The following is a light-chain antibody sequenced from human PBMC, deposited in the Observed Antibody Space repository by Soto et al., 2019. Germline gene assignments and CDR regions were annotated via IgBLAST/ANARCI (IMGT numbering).Light chain of an antibody. Sequence: EIVMTQSPATLSVSPGERATLSCRAGQSVSSNLAWYQQKPGQAPRLLIYGASTRATGIPARFSGSGSGTEFTLTISSLQSEDFAVYYCQQYNNWPPLTFGGGTKVEFK. J-gene: IGKJ4*01. V-gene: IGKV3-15*01. CDR3: QQYNNWPPLT. CDR1: QSVSSN. CDR2: GAS.